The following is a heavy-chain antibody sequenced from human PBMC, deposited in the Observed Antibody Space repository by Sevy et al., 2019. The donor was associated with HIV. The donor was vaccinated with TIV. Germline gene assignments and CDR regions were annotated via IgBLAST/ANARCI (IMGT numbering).Heavy chain of an antibody. CDR3: ARVPRIQLWSYYFDY. Sequence: SETLSLTCTVSGGYVSSGSYYWSWIRQPPGKGLEWIGYIYYSGSTNYDPSLKSRVTISVDTSKNQFSLKLSSVTTADTAVYYCARVPRIQLWSYYFDYWGQGTLVTVSS. CDR2: IYYSGST. V-gene: IGHV4-61*01. CDR1: GGYVSSGSYY. J-gene: IGHJ4*02. D-gene: IGHD5-18*01.